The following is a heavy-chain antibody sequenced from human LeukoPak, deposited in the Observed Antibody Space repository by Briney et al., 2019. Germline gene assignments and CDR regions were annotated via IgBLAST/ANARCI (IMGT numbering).Heavy chain of an antibody. CDR2: IYTGGST. J-gene: IGHJ3*01. V-gene: IGHV4-4*07. CDR3: ARGRYCSADICAGGDAFDV. Sequence: SETLSLTCTVSGGSINKYYLSWIRQPAGKGLEWIGRIYTGGSTTYNPSLKSRVTMSVDTSKNQISLKLSSVTAADTAVYYSARGRYCSADICAGGDAFDVWGQGTMVSVSS. D-gene: IGHD2-15*01. CDR1: GGSINKYY.